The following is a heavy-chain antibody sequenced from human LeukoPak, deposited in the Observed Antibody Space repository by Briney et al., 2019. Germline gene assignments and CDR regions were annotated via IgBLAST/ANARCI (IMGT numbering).Heavy chain of an antibody. CDR1: GGSISSYY. V-gene: IGHV4-4*07. CDR3: ASRDSSSYYYYYMDV. CDR2: IYTSGST. Sequence: SETLSLTCTVSGGSISSYYWSWIRQPAGKGLEWIGRIYTSGSTNYNPSLKSRVTISVDTSKNQFSLKLSSVTAADTAVYYCASRDSSSYYYYYMDVWGKGTTVTVSS. D-gene: IGHD6-6*01. J-gene: IGHJ6*03.